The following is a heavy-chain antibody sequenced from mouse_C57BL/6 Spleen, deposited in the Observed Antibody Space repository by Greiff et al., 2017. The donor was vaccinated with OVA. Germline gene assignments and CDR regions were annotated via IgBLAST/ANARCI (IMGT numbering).Heavy chain of an antibody. D-gene: IGHD3-3*01. V-gene: IGHV1-69*01. CDR1: GSTFTSYW. CDR2: IDPSDSYT. J-gene: IGHJ2*01. CDR3: ARSAGTDYFDY. Sequence: QVQLQQPGAELVMPGASVKLSCKASGSTFTSYWMHWVTQRPGHGLEWIGEIDPSDSYTNYNQKFKGKSTLTVDKSSSTAYMQLSSLTSEDSAVYYCARSAGTDYFDYWGKGTTLTVSS.